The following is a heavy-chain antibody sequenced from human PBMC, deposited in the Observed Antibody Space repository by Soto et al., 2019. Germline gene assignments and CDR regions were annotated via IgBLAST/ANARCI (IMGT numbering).Heavy chain of an antibody. CDR2: IWHDGGNK. V-gene: IGHV3-33*01. CDR1: GSTFSSYG. J-gene: IGHJ4*02. Sequence: GGSLRLSCAASGSTFSSYGMHWVRQAPGKGLEWVAFIWHDGGNKFYAESVKGRFTISRDNSKNTLYLQMTSLSAEDTAMYYCARDGDVNTGFGKDYWGQGTLVTVSS. D-gene: IGHD3-16*01. CDR3: ARDGDVNTGFGKDY.